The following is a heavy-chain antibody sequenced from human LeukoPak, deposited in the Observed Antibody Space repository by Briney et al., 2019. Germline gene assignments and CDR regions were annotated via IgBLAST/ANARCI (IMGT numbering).Heavy chain of an antibody. V-gene: IGHV1-69*05. CDR1: GGTFSSYA. CDR2: IIPIFGTA. J-gene: IGHJ4*02. Sequence: GASVKVSCKASGGTFSSYAISWVRQAPGQGLEWMGGIIPIFGTANYAQKFQGRVTITTDESTSTAYMELSSLRSDDTAVYYCARDCWGTSCQFDYWGQGTLVTVSS. D-gene: IGHD2-2*01. CDR3: ARDCWGTSCQFDY.